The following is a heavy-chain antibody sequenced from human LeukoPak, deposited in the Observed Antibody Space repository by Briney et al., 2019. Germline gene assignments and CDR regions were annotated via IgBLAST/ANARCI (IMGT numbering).Heavy chain of an antibody. J-gene: IGHJ4*02. V-gene: IGHV3-23*01. CDR3: ARDPRGNSYGYPPGD. Sequence: GGPLRLLCAAPGFTFSTYAMMWVRRAPGKGREWLSSICGSGGDTYYADSVRGRFTISRDNSKNTLYLQMKSLRAEDTAVYYCARDPRGNSYGYPPGDWGQGTLVTASS. CDR2: ICGSGGDT. D-gene: IGHD5-18*01. CDR1: GFTFSTYA.